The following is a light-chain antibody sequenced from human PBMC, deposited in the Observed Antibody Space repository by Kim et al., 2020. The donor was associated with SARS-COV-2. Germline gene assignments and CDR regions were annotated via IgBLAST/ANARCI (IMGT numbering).Light chain of an antibody. CDR3: QHYYSHPPT. V-gene: IGKV1-8*01. CDR1: QDISTY. CDR2: AAS. J-gene: IGKJ4*01. Sequence: AIRITQSPSSLSASTGDRVTITCRASQDISTYLAWYQQKPGKAPNLLIYAASTLQSGVPSRFSGSGSGTDFTLTISCLQSEDFATYNCQHYYSHPPTFGGGTKVDIK.